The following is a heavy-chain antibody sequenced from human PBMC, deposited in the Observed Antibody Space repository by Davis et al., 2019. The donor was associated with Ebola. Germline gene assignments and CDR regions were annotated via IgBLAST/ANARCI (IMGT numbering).Heavy chain of an antibody. D-gene: IGHD3-22*01. Sequence: GESLKISCKDSGNTFSTHWIGWVRQMPGKGLEWRGIIYTGDSDTRYSPSFRGQVTISADKSFKTAFLQWTSLKASDTAMYFCARAPYYYDVSGFYGDYWGQGTLVTDSS. CDR2: IYTGDSDT. CDR1: GNTFSTHW. CDR3: ARAPYYYDVSGFYGDY. J-gene: IGHJ4*02. V-gene: IGHV5-51*01.